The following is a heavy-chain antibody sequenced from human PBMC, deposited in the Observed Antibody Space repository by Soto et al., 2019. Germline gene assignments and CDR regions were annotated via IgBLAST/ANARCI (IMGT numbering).Heavy chain of an antibody. CDR1: GGSISSYY. Sequence: TLSLTCXVSGGSISSYYWSWIRQPPGKGLEWIGYIYYSGSTNYNPSLKSRVTISVDTSKNQFSLKLSSVTAADTAVYYCARDGDKVDNWFDPWGQGTLVTSPQ. CDR2: IYYSGST. D-gene: IGHD2-15*01. J-gene: IGHJ5*02. CDR3: ARDGDKVDNWFDP. V-gene: IGHV4-59*01.